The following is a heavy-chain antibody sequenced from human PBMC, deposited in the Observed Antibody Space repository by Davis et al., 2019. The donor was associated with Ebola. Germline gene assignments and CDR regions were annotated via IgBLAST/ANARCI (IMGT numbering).Heavy chain of an antibody. CDR1: GYTFSSYY. CDR3: ARGSGHSGWVYNY. D-gene: IGHD6-19*01. Sequence: ASVKVSCKASGYTFSSYYMHWVRQAPGEGLEWMGIINPSGGRTTYAQKFQGRVTMTRDTSTSTVYMELSSLRSEDTAVYYCARGSGHSGWVYNYWGQGTLVTVSS. V-gene: IGHV1-46*01. CDR2: INPSGGRT. J-gene: IGHJ4*02.